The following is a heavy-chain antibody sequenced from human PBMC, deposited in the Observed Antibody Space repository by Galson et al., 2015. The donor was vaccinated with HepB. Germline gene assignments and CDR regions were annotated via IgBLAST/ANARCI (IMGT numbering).Heavy chain of an antibody. J-gene: IGHJ4*02. Sequence: SLRLSCAASGFTFSSYTMTWVRQAPGKGLEWVAGIKPSGASTYYADSVKGRFIISRDDSKSTLHLQMSSLRAEDTAVYFCAKGRLVPDYWGQGTLVTVFS. D-gene: IGHD3-16*01. CDR1: GFTFSSYT. CDR3: AKGRLVPDY. CDR2: IKPSGAST. V-gene: IGHV3-23*01.